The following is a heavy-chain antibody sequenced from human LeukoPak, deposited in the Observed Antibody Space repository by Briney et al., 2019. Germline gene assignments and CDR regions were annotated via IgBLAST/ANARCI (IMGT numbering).Heavy chain of an antibody. CDR3: ARVDDYGGKGLDY. J-gene: IGHJ4*02. CDR2: IYHSGST. CDR1: GGSISSGGYS. D-gene: IGHD4-23*01. V-gene: IGHV4-30-2*01. Sequence: SQTLSLTCAVSGGSISSGGYSWSWIRQPPGKGLEWIGYIYHSGSTYYSPSLKSRVTISVDRSKNQFSLKLSSVTAADTAVYYCARVDDYGGKGLDYWGQGTLVTVSS.